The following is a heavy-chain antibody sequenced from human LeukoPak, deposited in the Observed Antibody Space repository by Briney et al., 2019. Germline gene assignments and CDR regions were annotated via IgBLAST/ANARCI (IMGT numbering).Heavy chain of an antibody. V-gene: IGHV4-39*01. CDR2: IYYSGST. CDR3: ARPEGFDP. Sequence: PSETLSLTCYVSGGSISSTSFYWDWIRQPPGKGLEWIGSIYYSGSTYYNPSLKSRVTISVDTSKNQFSLKLSSVTAADTAVYYCARPEGFDPWGQGTLVTVSS. J-gene: IGHJ5*02. CDR1: GGSISSTSFY.